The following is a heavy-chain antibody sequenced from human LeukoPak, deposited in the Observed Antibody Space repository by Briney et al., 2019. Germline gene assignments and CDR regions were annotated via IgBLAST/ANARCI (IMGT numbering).Heavy chain of an antibody. D-gene: IGHD5-18*01. V-gene: IGHV1-18*01. J-gene: IGHJ4*02. Sequence: ASVKVSCKASGYTFTSYGISWVRQAPGQGLEWMGWISAYNGNTNYAQKLQGRVTMTTDTSTSTAYMELRSLRSDDTAVYYCARDKGSGPYSYGTDFDYWGQGTLVTVSS. CDR2: ISAYNGNT. CDR1: GYTFTSYG. CDR3: ARDKGSGPYSYGTDFDY.